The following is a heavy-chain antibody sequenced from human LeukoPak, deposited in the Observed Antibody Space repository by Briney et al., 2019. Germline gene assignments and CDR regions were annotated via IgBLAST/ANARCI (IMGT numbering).Heavy chain of an antibody. D-gene: IGHD6-13*01. V-gene: IGHV4-34*01. CDR1: GGSFSGYY. Sequence: KSSETLSLTCAVYGGSFSGYYWSWIRQPPGKWLEWIGEINHSGSTNYNPSLKSRVTISVDTSKNQFSLKLSSVTAADTAVYYCAGGVAAVSDVAGKGTTVTVSS. CDR2: INHSGST. CDR3: AGGVAAVSDV. J-gene: IGHJ6*04.